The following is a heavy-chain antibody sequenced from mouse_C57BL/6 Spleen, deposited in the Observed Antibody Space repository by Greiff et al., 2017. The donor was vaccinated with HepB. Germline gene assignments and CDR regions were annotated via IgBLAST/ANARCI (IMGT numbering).Heavy chain of an antibody. CDR2: IYPRSGNT. J-gene: IGHJ4*01. Sequence: VKLMESGAELARPGASVKLSCKASGYNFTSYGISWVKQRTGQGLEWIGEIYPRSGNTYYNEKFKGKATLTADKSSSTAYMELRSLTSEDSAVYFCARSEVRAMDYWGQGTSVTVSS. V-gene: IGHV1-81*01. CDR1: GYNFTSYG. CDR3: ARSEVRAMDY.